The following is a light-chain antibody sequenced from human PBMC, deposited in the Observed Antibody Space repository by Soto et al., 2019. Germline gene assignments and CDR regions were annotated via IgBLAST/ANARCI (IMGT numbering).Light chain of an antibody. J-gene: IGLJ2*01. CDR2: HNN. CDR1: SSNIGNNS. V-gene: IGLV1-51*01. Sequence: QSVLTQPPSVSEAPGQKVTISCSGSSSNIGNNSAHWYQQLPGTAPKLLIYHNNKRPSGIPDRFSGSKSGTSATLVITGLQSGDEADYYCATWDNSLNALVFGSGTKLTVL. CDR3: ATWDNSLNALV.